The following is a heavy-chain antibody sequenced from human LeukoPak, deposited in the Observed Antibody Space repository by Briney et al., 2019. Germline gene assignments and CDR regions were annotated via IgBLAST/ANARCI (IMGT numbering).Heavy chain of an antibody. V-gene: IGHV4-34*01. CDR3: ARIRCGHSGSVCYNH. Sequence: SSETLSLTCGVFGVSINDYYWSWIRQSPGKGLEWIGEISRTEGTRYNPSLESRVTMSVGTSENQLSLKLIFVTAADTAVYYCARIRCGHSGSVCYNHWGLGTLVTVSS. D-gene: IGHD3-9*01. J-gene: IGHJ1*01. CDR2: ISRTEGT. CDR1: GVSINDYY.